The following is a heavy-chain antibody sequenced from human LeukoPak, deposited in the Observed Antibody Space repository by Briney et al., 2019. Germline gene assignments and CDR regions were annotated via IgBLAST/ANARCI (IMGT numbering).Heavy chain of an antibody. J-gene: IGHJ5*02. CDR1: GYTFTSHY. D-gene: IGHD1-26*01. CDR3: ARDKVPNPSRGREWFDP. Sequence: GASVKVSCKASGYTFTSHYMHWVRQAPGQGLEWMGWINPNSGGTNYAQKFQGRVTMTRDTSISTAYMELSRLRSDDTAVYYCARDKVPNPSRGREWFDPWGQGTLVTVSS. CDR2: INPNSGGT. V-gene: IGHV1-2*02.